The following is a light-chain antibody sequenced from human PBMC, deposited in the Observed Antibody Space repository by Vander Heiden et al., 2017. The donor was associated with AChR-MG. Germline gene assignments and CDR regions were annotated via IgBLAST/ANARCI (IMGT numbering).Light chain of an antibody. J-gene: IGKJ1*01. Sequence: EIVMTQSPATLSVSPGERATLSCRASQCVSSNLAWYQQKPGQAPRLLIYGASTRATGIPARFSGSGSGTEFTLTISSLQSEDIAVYYCQQYYNWPRTFGQGTKVEIK. CDR2: GAS. CDR1: QCVSSN. CDR3: QQYYNWPRT. V-gene: IGKV3-15*01.